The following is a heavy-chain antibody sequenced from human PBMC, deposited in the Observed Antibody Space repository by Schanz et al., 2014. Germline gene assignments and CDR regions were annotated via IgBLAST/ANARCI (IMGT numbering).Heavy chain of an antibody. CDR1: GFTFSDHW. CDR2: IKGDSSEK. J-gene: IGHJ4*02. V-gene: IGHV3-7*03. D-gene: IGHD5-12*01. CDR3: ARDPNSVNEIDY. Sequence: EVQLVESGGGLIQPGGSLRLSCSASGFTFSDHWMSWVRQPPGKGLEWVANIKGDSSEKNYVDSVKGRFTLSRDNAKNAMYLQMNSLRVEDTAVYYCARDPNSVNEIDYWGQGTLVTVSS.